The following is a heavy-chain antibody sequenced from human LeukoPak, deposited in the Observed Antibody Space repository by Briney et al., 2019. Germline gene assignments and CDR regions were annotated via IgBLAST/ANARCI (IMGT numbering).Heavy chain of an antibody. V-gene: IGHV3-49*04. CDR3: ARGPIQLWIHNAMDV. D-gene: IGHD5-18*01. CDR2: IRSKAYRGTT. CDR1: GFTFGDHA. J-gene: IGHJ6*02. Sequence: GGSLRLSCRGSGFTFGDHAMSWVRQAPGKGLDGVGFIRSKAYRGTTEYAASVKGRFTISRDDSASIAYLQINSLTTEDTAVYYCARGPIQLWIHNAMDVWGQGTTVTVSS.